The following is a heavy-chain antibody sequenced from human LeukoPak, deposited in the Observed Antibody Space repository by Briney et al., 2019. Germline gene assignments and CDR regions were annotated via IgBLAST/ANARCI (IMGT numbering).Heavy chain of an antibody. V-gene: IGHV3-30*02. D-gene: IGHD3-9*01. CDR2: IRYDGSNK. CDR3: ARTYDILTGPVRHYYYYMDV. Sequence: GGSLRLSCAASGFTFSSYGMHWVRQAPGKGLEWVAFIRYDGSNKYYADSVKGRFTISRDNSKNTLYLQMDSLRAEDTAVYYCARTYDILTGPVRHYYYYMDVWGKGTTVTVSS. J-gene: IGHJ6*03. CDR1: GFTFSSYG.